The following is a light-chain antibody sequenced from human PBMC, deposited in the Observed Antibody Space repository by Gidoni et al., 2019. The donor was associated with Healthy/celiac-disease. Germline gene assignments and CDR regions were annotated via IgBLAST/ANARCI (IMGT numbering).Light chain of an antibody. V-gene: IGLV1-44*01. J-gene: IGLJ2*01. CDR1: SSNIGSNT. CDR3: AAWDDSLNGPV. CDR2: SNN. Sequence: QSVLTQPPSASGTPGRRFTISGSVSSSNIGSNTVNWYQQLPGTAPKLLIYSNNQRPSGVPDRFSGSKSGTSASLAISGLQSEDEADYYCAAWDDSLNGPVFGGGTKLTVL.